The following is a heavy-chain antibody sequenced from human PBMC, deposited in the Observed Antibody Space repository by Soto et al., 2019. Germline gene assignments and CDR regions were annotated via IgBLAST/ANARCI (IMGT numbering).Heavy chain of an antibody. CDR1: GYTFTRYY. V-gene: IGHV1-46*01. Sequence: ASVKVSCKASGYTFTRYYMHWVRQAPGQGLEWMGIINPSDDATSYAEKFQGRLTMTKDTSTSTVYMEMSSLRSEDTAVYYCARDLTREGDYYDRSGYYLDYWGQGTLGTVSS. CDR3: ARDLTREGDYYDRSGYYLDY. CDR2: INPSDDAT. J-gene: IGHJ4*02. D-gene: IGHD3-22*01.